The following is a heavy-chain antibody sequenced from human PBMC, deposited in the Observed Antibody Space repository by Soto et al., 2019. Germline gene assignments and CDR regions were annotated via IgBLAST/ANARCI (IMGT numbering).Heavy chain of an antibody. V-gene: IGHV4-39*01. J-gene: IGHJ4*02. CDR3: ARHFSVDYFDY. Sequence: SETLSLTCTVSRGSISSSSYYWGWIPQPPGKGLEWIGSIYYSGTTYYNPSLKSRVTISVDRSKNQFSLKLSSVTAADTAVYYGARHFSVDYFDYWGQGALVTVSS. CDR2: IYYSGTT. CDR1: RGSISSSSYY.